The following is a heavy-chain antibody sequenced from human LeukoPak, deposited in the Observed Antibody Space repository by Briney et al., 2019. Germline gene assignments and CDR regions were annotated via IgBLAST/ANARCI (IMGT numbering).Heavy chain of an antibody. CDR2: INSDGSIT. V-gene: IGHV3-74*01. J-gene: IGHJ4*02. CDR3: TRAVVVTASDS. D-gene: IGHD2-21*02. Sequence: GASLRLSCAASGFTFSSFWMHWVRQAPGKRLVWVSRINSDGSITTYADSVKGRFTISRDNAKNTVYLQLSSLRAEDTAVYYCTRAVVVTASDSWGQGTLVTVSS. CDR1: GFTFSSFW.